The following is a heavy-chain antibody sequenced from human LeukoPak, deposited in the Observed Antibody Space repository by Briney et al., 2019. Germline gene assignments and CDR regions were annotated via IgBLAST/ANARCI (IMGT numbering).Heavy chain of an antibody. D-gene: IGHD3-3*01. V-gene: IGHV4-61*02. CDR2: ISSSGST. CDR1: GDSISSGDYY. Sequence: RSSQTLSLTCTVSGDSISSGDYYWSWIRQPAGKGLEWIGRISSSGSTNYNPSLKSRVTISVDTSNDQFSLKLSSVTAADTAVYYCARDVIWRGSDLWGQGNLVTVSS. J-gene: IGHJ5*02. CDR3: ARDVIWRGSDL.